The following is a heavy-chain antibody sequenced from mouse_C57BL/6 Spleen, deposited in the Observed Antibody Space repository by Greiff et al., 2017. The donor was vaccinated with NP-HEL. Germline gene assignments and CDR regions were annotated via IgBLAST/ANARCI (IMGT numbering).Heavy chain of an antibody. D-gene: IGHD2-1*01. Sequence: EVQGVESGGGLVKPGGSLKLSCAASGFTFSDYGMHWVRQAPEKGLEWVAYFSSGSSTIYYADTVRGRFTIPRDKAKNTLFLQMTSLRSEDTAMYYCARPVTGAWFAYWGQGTLVTVSA. CDR2: FSSGSSTI. CDR3: ARPVTGAWFAY. J-gene: IGHJ3*01. CDR1: GFTFSDYG. V-gene: IGHV5-17*01.